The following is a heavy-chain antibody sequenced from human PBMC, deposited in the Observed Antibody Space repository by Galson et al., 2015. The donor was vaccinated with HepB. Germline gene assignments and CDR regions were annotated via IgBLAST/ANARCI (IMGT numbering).Heavy chain of an antibody. D-gene: IGHD1-14*01. J-gene: IGHJ3*02. Sequence: SLRLSCAASGFTFRSNWMHWVRQAPGKGLVWVSHINSDGSSTNYADSVKGRFAIFRDNAENTLYLQMNSLRAEDTAVYYCARGGISALRVFDRWGQGTMVTVSS. CDR3: ARGGISALRVFDR. CDR2: INSDGSST. V-gene: IGHV3-74*01. CDR1: GFTFRSNW.